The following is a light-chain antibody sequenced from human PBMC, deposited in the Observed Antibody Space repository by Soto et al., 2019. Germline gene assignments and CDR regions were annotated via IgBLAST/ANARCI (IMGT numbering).Light chain of an antibody. V-gene: IGKV3-11*01. Sequence: EIVLTQSPATLSLSPGERATLSCRASQSVSSYLAWDQQKPGQAPRLLIYDASNRATGIPARFSGSGSGTDFTLTISSLEPEDFAVYYCQQRSNWPLTFGRGAKVEIK. J-gene: IGKJ4*01. CDR2: DAS. CDR1: QSVSSY. CDR3: QQRSNWPLT.